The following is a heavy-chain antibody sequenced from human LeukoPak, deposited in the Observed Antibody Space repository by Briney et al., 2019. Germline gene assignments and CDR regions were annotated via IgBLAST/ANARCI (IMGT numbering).Heavy chain of an antibody. CDR2: ITSSSSSM. CDR1: AFTFSNYA. D-gene: IGHD7-27*01. CDR3: ARDLAWGGY. Sequence: GGSLRLSCGASAFTFSNYAMSWVRQAPGKGLEWVSSITSSSSSMYSADSVKGRLTISRDNAKNSLYLQMNSLRAEDTAVYYCARDLAWGGYWGQGTLVTVSS. V-gene: IGHV3-21*01. J-gene: IGHJ4*02.